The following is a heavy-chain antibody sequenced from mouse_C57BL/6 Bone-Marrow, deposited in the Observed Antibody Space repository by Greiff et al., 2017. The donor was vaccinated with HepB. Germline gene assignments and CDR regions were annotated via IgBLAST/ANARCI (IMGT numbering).Heavy chain of an antibody. CDR3: ARLIGSRGDY. J-gene: IGHJ2*01. CDR2: IHPNSGST. CDR1: GYTFTSYW. D-gene: IGHD1-1*01. Sequence: VQLQESGAELVKPGASVKLSCKASGYTFTSYWMHWVKQRPGQGLEWIGMIHPNSGSTNYNEKFKSKATLTVYKSSSTAYMQLSSLTSEDSAVYYCARLIGSRGDYWGQGTTLTVSS. V-gene: IGHV1-64*01.